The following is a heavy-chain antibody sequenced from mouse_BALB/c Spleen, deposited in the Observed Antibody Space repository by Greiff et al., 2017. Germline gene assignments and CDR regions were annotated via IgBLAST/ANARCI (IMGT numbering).Heavy chain of an antibody. V-gene: IGHV1-12*01. CDR3: ARGIGDYAFAY. J-gene: IGHJ3*01. CDR2: IYPGNGDT. CDR1: GYTFTSYN. D-gene: IGHD2-4*01. Sequence: VQLQQPGAELVKPGASVKMSCKASGYTFTSYNMHWVKQTPGQGLEWIGAIYPGNGDTSYNQKFKGKATLTADKSSSTAYMQLSSLTSEDSAVYYCARGIGDYAFAYWGQGTLVTVSA.